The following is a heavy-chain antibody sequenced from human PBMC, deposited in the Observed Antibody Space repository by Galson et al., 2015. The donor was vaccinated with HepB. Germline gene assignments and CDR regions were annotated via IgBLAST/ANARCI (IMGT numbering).Heavy chain of an antibody. CDR3: ARTGDGYKEYYFDY. V-gene: IGHV3-11*01. CDR1: GFTFSDYY. J-gene: IGHJ4*02. Sequence: SLRLSCAASGFTFSDYYMSWLRQAPGKGLEWLSYVSGSGSTTSYADSVNGRFPISRDNAKNSLYLQMNSLRAEDTAVFYCARTGDGYKEYYFDYWGQGTLVTASS. D-gene: IGHD5-24*01. CDR2: VSGSGSTT.